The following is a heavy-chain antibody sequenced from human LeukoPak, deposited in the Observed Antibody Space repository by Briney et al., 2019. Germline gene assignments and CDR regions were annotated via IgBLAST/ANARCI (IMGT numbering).Heavy chain of an antibody. CDR3: AGDSGSYPASFDY. D-gene: IGHD1-26*01. CDR2: INHSGST. V-gene: IGHV4-34*01. J-gene: IGHJ4*02. CDR1: GGSFSGYY. Sequence: SETLSLTCAVYGGSFSGYYWSWIRQPPGKGLEWIGEINHSGSTNYNPSLKSRVTISADTSKNQFSLKLSSVTAADTAVYYCAGDSGSYPASFDYWGQGTLVTVSS.